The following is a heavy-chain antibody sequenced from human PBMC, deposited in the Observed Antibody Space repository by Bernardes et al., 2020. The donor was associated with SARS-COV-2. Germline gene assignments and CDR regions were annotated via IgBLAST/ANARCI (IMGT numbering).Heavy chain of an antibody. CDR3: ARSWRPRGVDGVLRLDD. Sequence: ASVKVSCRVSGYTFTDNEMHWVRQAPGQGPEWMGRINPPGGAKVYAQKFQGRVTMTRDTSISTAYMELRSLRSDDTAVYYCARSWRPRGVDGVLRLDDWVHATLVTVSS. CDR1: GYTFTDNE. D-gene: IGHD3-10*01. CDR2: INPPGGAK. J-gene: IGHJ4*03. V-gene: IGHV1-2*06.